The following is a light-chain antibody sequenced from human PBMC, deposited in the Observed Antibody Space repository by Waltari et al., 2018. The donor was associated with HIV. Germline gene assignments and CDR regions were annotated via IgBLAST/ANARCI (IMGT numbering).Light chain of an antibody. J-gene: IGKJ1*01. CDR3: LQARQTPWT. CDR1: QSLLHSNGYNF. CDR2: MAS. V-gene: IGKV2-28*01. Sequence: DIVMSQFQLSLPVTPGEPASMSCNSSQSLLHSNGYNFLDWYFQRPGQSPQLLIYMASYRASGVPDRISGSGSGTNFTLRIGRVATEDVGVYYCLQARQTPWTFGQGTKVEI.